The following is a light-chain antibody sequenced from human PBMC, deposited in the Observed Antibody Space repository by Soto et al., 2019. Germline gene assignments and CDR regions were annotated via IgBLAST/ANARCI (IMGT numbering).Light chain of an antibody. CDR3: QQSYSTPFT. V-gene: IGKV1-12*01. Sequence: DIQMTQSPSSVSASVGDRVTVTCRASQGISSWLAWYQKKPGKAPKLLIYAASSLQSGVPSRFSGSGSGTDFTLTISSLQPEDFATYYCQQSYSTPFTFGPGTKVDIK. CDR1: QGISSW. J-gene: IGKJ3*01. CDR2: AAS.